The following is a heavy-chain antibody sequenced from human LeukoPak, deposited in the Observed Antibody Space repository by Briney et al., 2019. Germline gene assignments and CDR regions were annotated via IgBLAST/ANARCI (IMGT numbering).Heavy chain of an antibody. CDR2: IYYSGST. Sequence: SETLSLTCTVSGGSISSYYWSWIRQPPGKGLEWIGYIYYSGSTNYNPSLKSRVTISVDTSKNQFSLKLSSVTAADTAVYYCARRRVPNYYGSGSLFGGYYGTDVWGQGTTVTVSS. D-gene: IGHD3-10*01. J-gene: IGHJ6*02. CDR1: GGSISSYY. CDR3: ARRRVPNYYGSGSLFGGYYGTDV. V-gene: IGHV4-59*08.